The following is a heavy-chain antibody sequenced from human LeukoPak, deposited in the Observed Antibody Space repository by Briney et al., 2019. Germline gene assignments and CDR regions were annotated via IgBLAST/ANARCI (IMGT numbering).Heavy chain of an antibody. V-gene: IGHV4-4*07. CDR3: ARVSIAARAEDYFDY. CDR1: GGSISSYY. D-gene: IGHD6-6*01. J-gene: IGHJ4*02. CDR2: IYTSGST. Sequence: SETLSLTCTVSGGSISSYYWSWIRQPAGQGLEWIGRIYTSGSTNYNPSLKVRVTMSVDTSKNQFSLKLSSVTAADTAVYYCARVSIAARAEDYFDYWGQGTLVTVSS.